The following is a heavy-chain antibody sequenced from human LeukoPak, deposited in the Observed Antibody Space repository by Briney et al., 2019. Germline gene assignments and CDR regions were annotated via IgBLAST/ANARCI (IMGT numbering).Heavy chain of an antibody. J-gene: IGHJ4*02. CDR1: GGSLKSSSYY. V-gene: IGHV4-61*02. CDR3: ARTPALAPPDY. Sequence: SETLSLTCIFSGGSLKSSSYYWSWIRQPAGKGLDWIWRIYTSGSTNYNPSLTSRVTISVDTSKNQFSLKLTSVTAADTAVYYCARTPALAPPDYWGQGTLVTVSS. CDR2: IYTSGST. D-gene: IGHD3-3*02.